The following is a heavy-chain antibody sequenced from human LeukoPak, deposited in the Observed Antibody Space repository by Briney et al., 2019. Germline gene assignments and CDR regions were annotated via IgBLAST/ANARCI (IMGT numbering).Heavy chain of an antibody. V-gene: IGHV4-31*03. CDR1: GGSISAGGFY. J-gene: IGHJ3*02. D-gene: IGHD5-24*01. Sequence: SETLSLTCTVSGGSISAGGFYWYWIRQHPRKGLEWIGYIYFSGGTYYNPSLKSRITISLDTSKNQFFLKLSSVTAADTAVYYCARHERDASLDHALDIWGQGTMVTVSS. CDR3: ARHERDASLDHALDI. CDR2: IYFSGGT.